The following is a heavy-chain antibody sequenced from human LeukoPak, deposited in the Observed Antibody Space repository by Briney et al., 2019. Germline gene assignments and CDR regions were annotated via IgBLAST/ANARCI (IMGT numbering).Heavy chain of an antibody. D-gene: IGHD3-22*01. CDR1: EFSVGSNY. V-gene: IGHV3-66*01. J-gene: IGHJ5*02. Sequence: GGSLRLSCAASEFSVGSNYMTWVRQAPGKGLEWVSLIYSGGSTYYADSVKGRFTISRDNSKNTLYLQMNSLRAEDTAVYFCAMIVAVTTSWGQGTLVTVSS. CDR2: IYSGGST. CDR3: AMIVAVTTS.